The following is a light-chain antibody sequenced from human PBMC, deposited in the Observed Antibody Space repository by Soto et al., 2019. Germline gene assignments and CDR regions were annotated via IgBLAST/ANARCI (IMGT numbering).Light chain of an antibody. CDR2: GAS. CDR1: QRIDNF. J-gene: IGKJ2*01. V-gene: IGKV1-39*01. Sequence: DIQMTQSPSFLSASVGDRVTITCRASQRIDNFLNWYQQKPGKAPKLLIYGASSLQSGVPSRFSGSGSGTDFTLTLTSLQPDDSATYHCQQRYKTSLSSFGQGTKVEIK. CDR3: QQRYKTSLSS.